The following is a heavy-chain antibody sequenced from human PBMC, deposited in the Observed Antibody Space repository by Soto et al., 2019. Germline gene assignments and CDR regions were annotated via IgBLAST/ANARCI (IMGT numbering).Heavy chain of an antibody. D-gene: IGHD4-17*01. V-gene: IGHV3-23*01. Sequence: PGGSLRLSCAASGFTFSSYAMSWVRQAPGKGLEWVSAISGSGGSTYYADSVKGRFTISRDNSKNTLYLQMNSLRAEDTAVYYCAKCYYGDYELFYDYWGQGTLVTVS. CDR1: GFTFSSYA. CDR3: AKCYYGDYELFYDY. J-gene: IGHJ4*02. CDR2: ISGSGGST.